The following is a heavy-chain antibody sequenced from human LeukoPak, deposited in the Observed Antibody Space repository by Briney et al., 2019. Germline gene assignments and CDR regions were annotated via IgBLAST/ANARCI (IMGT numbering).Heavy chain of an antibody. D-gene: IGHD3-22*01. Sequence: GGSLRLSCAASGFTFSSYWMSWVRQAPGKGLEWVANIKQDGSEKYYVDSVKGRFTISRDNAKNSLYLQMNSLRAEDTAVYYCARGDDSSGYCFDYWGQGTLVTVSS. J-gene: IGHJ4*02. CDR2: IKQDGSEK. V-gene: IGHV3-7*01. CDR3: ARGDDSSGYCFDY. CDR1: GFTFSSYW.